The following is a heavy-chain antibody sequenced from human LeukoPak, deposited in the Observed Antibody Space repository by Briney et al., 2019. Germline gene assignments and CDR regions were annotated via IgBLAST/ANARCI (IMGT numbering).Heavy chain of an antibody. V-gene: IGHV4-34*01. CDR3: ARARGYSGYDV. D-gene: IGHD5-12*01. Sequence: ASETLSLTCAVYGGSFSGYYWSWIRQPPGKGLEWIGEINHSGSTNYNPSLKSRVTISVDTSKNRFSLKLSSVTAADTAVYYCARARGYSGYDVWGQGTLVTVSS. J-gene: IGHJ4*02. CDR2: INHSGST. CDR1: GGSFSGYY.